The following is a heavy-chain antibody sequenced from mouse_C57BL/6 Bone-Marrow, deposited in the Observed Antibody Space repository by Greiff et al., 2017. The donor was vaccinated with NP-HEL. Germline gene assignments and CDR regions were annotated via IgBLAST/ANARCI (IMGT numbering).Heavy chain of an antibody. CDR2: IYPRSGNT. CDR1: GYTFTSYG. Sequence: VQLQESGAELARPGASVKLSCKASGYTFTSYGISWVKQRTGQGLEWIGEIYPRSGNTYYNEKFKGKATLTADKSSSPAYMELRSLTSEDSAVYYCTRSSIYDGYYGGTYWGQGTLVTVSA. J-gene: IGHJ3*01. V-gene: IGHV1-81*01. D-gene: IGHD2-3*01. CDR3: TRSSIYDGYYGGTY.